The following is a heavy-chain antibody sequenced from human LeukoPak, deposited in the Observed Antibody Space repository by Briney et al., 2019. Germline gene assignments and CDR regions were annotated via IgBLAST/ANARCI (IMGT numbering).Heavy chain of an antibody. J-gene: IGHJ6*02. Sequence: ASVRVSCKASGYTFTVYYMHWVRQAPGQGLEWMGWINPNSGGTNYAQKFQGRVTMTRDTSISTAYMELSRLRSDDTAVYYCASREIAVNRYYYYGMDVWGQGTTVTVSS. V-gene: IGHV1-2*02. CDR1: GYTFTVYY. CDR2: INPNSGGT. CDR3: ASREIAVNRYYYYGMDV. D-gene: IGHD6-19*01.